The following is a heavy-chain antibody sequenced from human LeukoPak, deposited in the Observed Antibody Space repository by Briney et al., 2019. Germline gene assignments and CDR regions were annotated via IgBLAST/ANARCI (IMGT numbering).Heavy chain of an antibody. D-gene: IGHD3-22*01. J-gene: IGHJ6*02. Sequence: PGGSLRLSCAASGFTFSSYAMSWVRQAPGKGLEWVSAISGSGGSTYYADSVKGRFTISRANSKNTLYLQMNSLRAEDTAVYYCASQGGQITTAPGMDVWGQGTTVTVSS. CDR2: ISGSGGST. V-gene: IGHV3-23*01. CDR1: GFTFSSYA. CDR3: ASQGGQITTAPGMDV.